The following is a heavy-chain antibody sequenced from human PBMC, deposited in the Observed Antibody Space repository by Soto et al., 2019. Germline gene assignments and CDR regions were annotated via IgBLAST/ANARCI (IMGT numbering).Heavy chain of an antibody. CDR2: IWYDGSNK. D-gene: IGHD5-18*01. CDR1: GFTFSSYG. J-gene: IGHJ4*02. Sequence: GGSLRLSCAASGFTFSSYGMHWVRQAPGKGLEWVAVIWYDGSNKYYADSVKGRFTISRDNSKNTLYLQMNSLRAEDTAVYYCARGADGYSYGWEFDYWGQGTLVTVSS. CDR3: ARGADGYSYGWEFDY. V-gene: IGHV3-33*01.